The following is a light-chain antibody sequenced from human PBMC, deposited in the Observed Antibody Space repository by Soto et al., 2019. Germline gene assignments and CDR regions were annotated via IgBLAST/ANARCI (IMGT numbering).Light chain of an antibody. Sequence: DIQMNQSPSSLSASIGDRVIITGRTSQSASTFLNWYRHKPGEAPRLLIYTASTFHGGVPSRSRGSGSGTEFTLTISSLQPEDFATYYCQESYSSPFPIGPGTRVDAK. J-gene: IGKJ3*01. CDR3: QESYSSPFP. CDR1: QSASTF. CDR2: TAS. V-gene: IGKV1-39*01.